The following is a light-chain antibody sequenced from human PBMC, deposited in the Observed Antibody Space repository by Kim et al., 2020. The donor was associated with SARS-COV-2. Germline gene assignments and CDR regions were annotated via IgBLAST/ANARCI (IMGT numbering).Light chain of an antibody. CDR3: QQCGSSLT. V-gene: IGKV3-20*01. CDR2: RAS. Sequence: FAPGERATLSCRAGRTITGSCLAWYQQKPGQPPSLLIYRASRRAEGIPERFSASGFGTDFTLTVSRLEPEDFAVYYCQQCGSSLTFGGGTKVDIK. CDR1: RTITGSC. J-gene: IGKJ4*01.